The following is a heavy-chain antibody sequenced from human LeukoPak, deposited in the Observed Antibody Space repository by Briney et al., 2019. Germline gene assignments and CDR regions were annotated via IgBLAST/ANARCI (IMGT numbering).Heavy chain of an antibody. CDR3: ARDFGAGSDY. V-gene: IGHV4-59*01. J-gene: IGHJ4*02. Sequence: PSETLSLTRTVSGGSISSYYWSWIRHPPGKGLEWIGYIYYSGSTNYNPSLKSRVTISVDTSKNQFSLKLSSVTAADTAVYYCARDFGAGSDYWGQGTLVTVSS. CDR2: IYYSGST. D-gene: IGHD3-10*01. CDR1: GGSISSYY.